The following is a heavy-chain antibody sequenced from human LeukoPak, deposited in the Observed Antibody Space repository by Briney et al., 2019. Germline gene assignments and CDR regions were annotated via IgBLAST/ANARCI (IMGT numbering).Heavy chain of an antibody. CDR1: GFIVSNTY. CDR3: ATYSSSSRNYYYYYYMDV. J-gene: IGHJ6*03. Sequence: PGGSLRLSCAASGFIVSNTYMTWVRQAPGKGLEWVSVIHNDGSTYYADSVKGRFTVSRDNSKNTLYLQMNSLRAEDTAVYYCATYSSSSRNYYYYYYMDVWGKGTAVTVSS. CDR2: IHNDGST. D-gene: IGHD6-6*01. V-gene: IGHV3-53*01.